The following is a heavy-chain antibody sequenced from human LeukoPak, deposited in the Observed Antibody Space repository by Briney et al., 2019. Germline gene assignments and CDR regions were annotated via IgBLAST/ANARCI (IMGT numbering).Heavy chain of an antibody. J-gene: IGHJ4*02. CDR2: ISAYNGNT. Sequence: GASVKVSCKASGYTFTSYGISWVRQAPGQGLEWMGWISAYNGNTNYAQKLQGRVTMTTDTSTSTAYIELRSRRSDETAVYYCAREPRSMAYFDYWGQGTLVTVSS. D-gene: IGHD2/OR15-2a*01. CDR3: AREPRSMAYFDY. CDR1: GYTFTSYG. V-gene: IGHV1-18*01.